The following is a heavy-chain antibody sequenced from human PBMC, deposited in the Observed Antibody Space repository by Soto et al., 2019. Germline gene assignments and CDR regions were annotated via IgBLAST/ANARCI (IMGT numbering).Heavy chain of an antibody. J-gene: IGHJ3*02. CDR3: ARAGGLGYCSGGSCYSVWDPFDI. Sequence: SQTLSLTCTVSGGSISSHSWSWILQPPGKGLEWIGYIYYSGSTNYNPSLKSRVTISVDTSKNQFSLKLSSVTAADTAVYYCARAGGLGYCSGGSCYSVWDPFDIWGQGTMVTVSS. D-gene: IGHD2-15*01. CDR2: IYYSGST. V-gene: IGHV4-59*11. CDR1: GGSISSHS.